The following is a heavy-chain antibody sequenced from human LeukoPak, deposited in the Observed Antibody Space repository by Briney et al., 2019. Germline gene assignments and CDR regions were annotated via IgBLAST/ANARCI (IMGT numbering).Heavy chain of an antibody. CDR3: ARTPLDLGHHKYYYYYYMDV. CDR1: GGSISSSSYY. CDR2: IYYSGST. Sequence: PSETLSLTCTVSGGSISSSSYYWGWIRQPPGKGLEWIGSIYYSGSTYYNPSLKSRVTISVDTSKNQFSLRLSSVTAADTAVYYCARTPLDLGHHKYYYYYYMDVWGKGTTVTISS. J-gene: IGHJ6*03. D-gene: IGHD1-1*01. V-gene: IGHV4-39*07.